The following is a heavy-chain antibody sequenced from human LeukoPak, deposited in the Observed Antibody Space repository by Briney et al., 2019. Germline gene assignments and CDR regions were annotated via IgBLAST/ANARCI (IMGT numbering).Heavy chain of an antibody. CDR1: GFTLSSYS. V-gene: IGHV3-21*01. D-gene: IGHD3-22*01. CDR3: ARDPVDYDSSGYYYTYYFDY. Sequence: GGSLRLSCAASGFTLSSYSMNWVRQAPGKGLEWVSSISSSSSYIYYADSVKGRFTISRDNAKNSLYLQMNSLRAEDTAVYYCARDPVDYDSSGYYYTYYFDYWGQGTLVTVSS. CDR2: ISSSSSYI. J-gene: IGHJ4*02.